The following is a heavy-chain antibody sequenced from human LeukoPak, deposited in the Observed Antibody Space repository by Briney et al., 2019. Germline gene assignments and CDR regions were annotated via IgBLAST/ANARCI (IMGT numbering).Heavy chain of an antibody. CDR2: LSYDATNE. J-gene: IGHJ4*02. V-gene: IGHV3-30*04. D-gene: IGHD6-19*01. CDR3: AKGPEVVAGSH. CDR1: GFTFDTYA. Sequence: GGSLRLSCAAAGFTFDTYAMNWVRQAPGKGLEWVTVLSYDATNEFYADSVKGRFTISRDNSKNTVYLQMNSLRVEDTAIYYCAKGPEVVAGSHWGQGTLVTVSS.